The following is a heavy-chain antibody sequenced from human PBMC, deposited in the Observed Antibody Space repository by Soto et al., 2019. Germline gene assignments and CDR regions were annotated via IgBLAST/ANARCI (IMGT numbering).Heavy chain of an antibody. V-gene: IGHV3-9*01. CDR3: AKDWRRSSSFPIIDY. J-gene: IGHJ4*02. CDR2: ITWNSGSI. Sequence: EVQLVKSGGGLVHPGRSLRLSCAASGFTFNNYAMHWVRQAPGKGLEWVSGITWNSGSIGYADSVKGRFTISRDNAKNSLYLQMNSLRAEDTAFYYCAKDWRRSSSFPIIDYWGQGTLVTVSS. CDR1: GFTFNNYA. D-gene: IGHD6-6*01.